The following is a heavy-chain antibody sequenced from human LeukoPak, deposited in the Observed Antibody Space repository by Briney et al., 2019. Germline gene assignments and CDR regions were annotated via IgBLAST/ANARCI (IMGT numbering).Heavy chain of an antibody. CDR2: INPNSGGT. CDR1: GYTFSGYY. D-gene: IGHD6-19*01. Sequence: GASVKVSCKASGYTFSGYYMHWVRQAAGQGLEWMGWINPNSGGTNYAQKFQGWVTMTRDTSISTAYMELSRLTFDDTAIYYCARGAAGYSGGFGGGMDVWGKGTTVTVSS. V-gene: IGHV1-2*04. CDR3: ARGAAGYSGGFGGGMDV. J-gene: IGHJ6*04.